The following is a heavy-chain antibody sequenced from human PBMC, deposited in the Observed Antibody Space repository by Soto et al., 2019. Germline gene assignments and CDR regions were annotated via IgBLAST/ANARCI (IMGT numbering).Heavy chain of an antibody. Sequence: QITLKESGPTLVKPTQTLTLTCTFSGFSLSTSGVGVAWIRQPPGKALEWLALIYWDDDKRYRPSLESRLTITRDTCKKEVVLRTTNMDSVDTATYYCAYLPCSGGSCYWFSFSGMDVWGQGTTVTVSS. CDR3: AYLPCSGGSCYWFSFSGMDV. D-gene: IGHD2-15*01. CDR1: GFSLSTSGVG. J-gene: IGHJ6*02. CDR2: IYWDDDK. V-gene: IGHV2-5*02.